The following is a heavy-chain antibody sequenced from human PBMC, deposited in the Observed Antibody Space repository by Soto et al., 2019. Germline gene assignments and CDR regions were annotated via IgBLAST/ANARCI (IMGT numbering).Heavy chain of an antibody. CDR2: ISAYNGNT. V-gene: IGHV1-18*01. CDR3: ARDVGYCSGGICDYYYYGMDV. J-gene: IGHJ6*02. D-gene: IGHD2-15*01. Sequence: ASVKVSCKASGYTFTSYGISWVRQAPGQGLEWMGWISAYNGNTNYDQKLQGRVTMTTDTSTRTAYMELMSLRSDDTVVYYCARDVGYCSGGICDYYYYGMDVWGQGTPGSVSS. CDR1: GYTFTSYG.